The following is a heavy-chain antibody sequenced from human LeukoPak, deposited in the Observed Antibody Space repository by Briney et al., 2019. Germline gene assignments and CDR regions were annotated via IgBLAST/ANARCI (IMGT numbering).Heavy chain of an antibody. D-gene: IGHD2-15*01. Sequence: ASQTLCLTCAASGGSISSGSYCWSWLRQPAGKGLEWIVRIYTSGSTNYNPSLKSRVTISVDTSKNQFSLKLSSVTAADTAVYYCASEYCSGGSCYSGYWGQGTLVTVSS. CDR2: IYTSGST. J-gene: IGHJ4*02. CDR3: ASEYCSGGSCYSGY. CDR1: GGSISSGSYC. V-gene: IGHV4-61*02.